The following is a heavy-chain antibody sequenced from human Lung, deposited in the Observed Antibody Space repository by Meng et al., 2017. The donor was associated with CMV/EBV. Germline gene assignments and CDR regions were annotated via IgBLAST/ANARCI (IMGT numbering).Heavy chain of an antibody. CDR2: SSTRYGQT. J-gene: IGHJ4*02. CDR3: ARESERFGELYDY. V-gene: IGHV1-18*01. CDR1: GYSFSTFG. Sequence: QPQLVQSGAEVEKPRASVKVPRKASGYSFSTFGISWVRQVPGQRLEWVGWSSTRYGQTRYAQNLQGRVILSTDTSTNTAYMTLRDLTFDDTAVYFCARESERFGELYDYWGQGTLVTVSS. D-gene: IGHD3-10*01.